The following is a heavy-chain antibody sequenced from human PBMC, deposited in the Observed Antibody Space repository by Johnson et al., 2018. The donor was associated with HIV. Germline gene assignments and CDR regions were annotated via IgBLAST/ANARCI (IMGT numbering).Heavy chain of an antibody. CDR1: GFTFSNAW. CDR2: IKSRTDGGTT. CDR3: ARAWVNYYDSPDAFDI. J-gene: IGHJ3*02. Sequence: EVQLVESGGGFVKPGGSLTLSCAASGFTFSNAWMSWVRQAPGKGLEWVGQIKSRTDGGTTYYGAPVKGRFTISRNDSENTLRLQMNSLKTEDTAVYYCARAWVNYYDSPDAFDIWGQGTMVTVSS. D-gene: IGHD3-22*01. V-gene: IGHV3-15*01.